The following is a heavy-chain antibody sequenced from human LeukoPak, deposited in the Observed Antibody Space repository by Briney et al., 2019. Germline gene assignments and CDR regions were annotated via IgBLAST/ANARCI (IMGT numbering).Heavy chain of an antibody. CDR3: ARGLQPHYSFDP. CDR1: GGTFSSYA. D-gene: IGHD1-14*01. Sequence: ASVKVSCKASGGTFSSYAISCDRQAPGQGLEWMGGNIPHFVTANYAQKFESRVTIIADEYSSTAYMELSSLRSEDTTVYRCARGLQPHYSFDPWGQGTLVTVSS. CDR2: NIPHFVTA. V-gene: IGHV1-69*13. J-gene: IGHJ5*02.